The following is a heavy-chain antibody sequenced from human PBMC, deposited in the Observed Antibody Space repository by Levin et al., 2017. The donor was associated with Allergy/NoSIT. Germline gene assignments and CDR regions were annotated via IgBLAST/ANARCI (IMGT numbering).Heavy chain of an antibody. Sequence: EASVKVSCKASGYTFTGYYIHWVRQAPGQGLEWMGWINPDSGGTKCAQNFHDRVTMTRDTSISTAYMEVTSLTSDDTAVYYCARGSATGSGSRIAADYWGHGILVTVSS. D-gene: IGHD1-26*01. CDR1: GYTFTGYY. CDR2: INPDSGGT. V-gene: IGHV1-2*02. CDR3: ARGSATGSGSRIAADY. J-gene: IGHJ4*01.